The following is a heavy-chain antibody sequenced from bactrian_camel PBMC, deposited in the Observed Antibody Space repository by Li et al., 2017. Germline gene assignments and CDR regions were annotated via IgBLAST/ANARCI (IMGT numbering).Heavy chain of an antibody. D-gene: IGHD5*01. J-gene: IGHJ4*01. Sequence: QLVESGGGSVQAGGSLGLACAASAWRDVRCMGWYHQAPGKEREGVAAIFTGGGLTYYADSVKGRFTISQDAAKNTLDLQMKSLKPEDTAVYYCAACLGVGYLGYTFWGQGTQVTVS. CDR3: AACLGVGYLGYTF. CDR2: IFTGGGLT. V-gene: IGHV3S54*01. CDR1: AWRDVRC.